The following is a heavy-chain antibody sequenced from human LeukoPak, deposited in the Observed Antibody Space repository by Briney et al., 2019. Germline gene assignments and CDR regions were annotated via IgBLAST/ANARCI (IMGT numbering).Heavy chain of an antibody. D-gene: IGHD2-2*01. CDR3: ARGPPRYCSSTSCHDRGVDY. J-gene: IGHJ4*02. Sequence: GGSLRLSCAASGFTFSSYAMHWVRQAPGEGLEWVAVISYDGSNKYYADSVKGRFTISRDNSKNTLYLQMNSLRAEDTAVYYCARGPPRYCSSTSCHDRGVDYWGQGTLVTVSS. V-gene: IGHV3-30-3*01. CDR1: GFTFSSYA. CDR2: ISYDGSNK.